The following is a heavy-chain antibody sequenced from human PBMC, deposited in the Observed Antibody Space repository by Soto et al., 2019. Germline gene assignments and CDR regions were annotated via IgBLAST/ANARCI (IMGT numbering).Heavy chain of an antibody. CDR3: ASMGGYNSGWFDP. CDR1: GGSVSVYY. CDR2: IYASGSP. D-gene: IGHD5-12*01. V-gene: IGHV4-59*02. Sequence: SETLSLTCTISGGSVSVYYWSWIRQSTGQGLEWIGYIYASGSPYYNPSLKSRVTISVDKSKNQFSLKLSSVTAADTAVYYCASMGGYNSGWFDPWGQGTLVTVSS. J-gene: IGHJ5*02.